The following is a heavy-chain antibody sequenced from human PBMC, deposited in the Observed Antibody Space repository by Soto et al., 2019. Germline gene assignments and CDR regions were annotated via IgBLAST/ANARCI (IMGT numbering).Heavy chain of an antibody. CDR1: GYSITAGGYY. V-gene: IGHV4-31*03. Sequence: SETLSLTCFVSGYSITAGGYYWSWIRHHPGKGLEWIGSFYSSGSIIYNPSLRSRVSISGDTSSNQFSMSLTSVTATDTARYYCARMYSSGSGWFHPWGQGTLVTAPQ. CDR2: FYSSGSI. D-gene: IGHD6-19*01. CDR3: ARMYSSGSGWFHP. J-gene: IGHJ5*02.